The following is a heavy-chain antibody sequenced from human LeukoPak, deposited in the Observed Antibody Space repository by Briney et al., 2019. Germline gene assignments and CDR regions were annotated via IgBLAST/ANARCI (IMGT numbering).Heavy chain of an antibody. Sequence: ASVKVSCKASGGTISSYAISWVRQAPGQGLEWMGGIIPIFGTANYAQKFQGRVTITTDESTSTAYMELSSLRSEDTAVYYCARGNIVVVPARNYYYYYMDVWGKGTTVTVSS. V-gene: IGHV1-69*05. CDR3: ARGNIVVVPARNYYYYYMDV. CDR1: GGTISSYA. J-gene: IGHJ6*03. D-gene: IGHD2-2*01. CDR2: IIPIFGTA.